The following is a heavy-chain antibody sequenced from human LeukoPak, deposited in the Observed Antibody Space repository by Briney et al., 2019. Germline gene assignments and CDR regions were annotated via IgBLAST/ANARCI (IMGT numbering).Heavy chain of an antibody. Sequence: GGSLRLSCAASGFTFSTYWMSWVRQAPGKWLEWVSGILDSGYSTYYANSVKGRFTISRDNSNNTLYLQMNSLRAEDTAVYYCAKLGGHPLHNYYVGVWGKGTTVAVSS. CDR2: ILDSGYST. V-gene: IGHV3-23*01. J-gene: IGHJ6*03. CDR3: AKLGGHPLHNYYVGV. CDR1: GFTFSTYW. D-gene: IGHD3-16*01.